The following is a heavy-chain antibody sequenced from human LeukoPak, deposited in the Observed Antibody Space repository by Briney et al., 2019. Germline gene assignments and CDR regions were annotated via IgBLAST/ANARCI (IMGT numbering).Heavy chain of an antibody. J-gene: IGHJ4*02. CDR2: INHSGST. V-gene: IGHV4-4*02. CDR3: ARQPYYYGSGSYLY. CDR1: GGSISSSDW. Sequence: SETLSLTCAASGGSISSSDWWSWVRPPPGKGLEWIGEINHSGSTNYNPSLKSRVTISVDTSKNQFSLKLSSVTAADTAVYYCARQPYYYGSGSYLYWGQGTLVTVSS. D-gene: IGHD3-10*01.